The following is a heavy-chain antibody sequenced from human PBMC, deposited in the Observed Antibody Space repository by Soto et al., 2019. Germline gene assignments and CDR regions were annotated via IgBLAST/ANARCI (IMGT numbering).Heavy chain of an antibody. V-gene: IGHV3-30*18. CDR2: TSYDGSNK. J-gene: IGHJ4*02. Sequence: LRLSCAASGFTFSSYGMHWVRQAPGKGLEWVAVTSYDGSNKYYADSVKGRFTISRDNSKNTLYLQMNSLRAEDTAVYYCAKDQVDTAMVLSPFDYWGQGTLVTVSS. CDR1: GFTFSSYG. D-gene: IGHD5-18*01. CDR3: AKDQVDTAMVLSPFDY.